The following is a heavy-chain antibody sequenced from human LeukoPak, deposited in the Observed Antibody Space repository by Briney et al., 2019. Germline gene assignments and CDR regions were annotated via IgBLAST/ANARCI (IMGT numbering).Heavy chain of an antibody. CDR2: IIPILGIA. CDR3: ARSSRSGTTADY. V-gene: IGHV1-69*02. Sequence: SVKVSCKASGGTYSSYTISWVRQAPGQALEWMGRIIPILGIANYAQKFQGRVTITADKSTSTAYMELSSLRSDDTALYYCARSSRSGTTADYWGQGTLVTVSS. J-gene: IGHJ4*02. D-gene: IGHD1-26*01. CDR1: GGTYSSYT.